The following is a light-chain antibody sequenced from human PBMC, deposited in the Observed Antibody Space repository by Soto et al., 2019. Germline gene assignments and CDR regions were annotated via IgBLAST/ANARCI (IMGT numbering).Light chain of an antibody. CDR2: GVS. CDR1: QSINNIY. CDR3: EQYGSSPRT. J-gene: IGKJ1*01. V-gene: IGKV3-20*01. Sequence: ELVLTQSPGTLSLSPGERATLSCRASQSINNIYFAWYQQKPGQAPRLLIYGVSSRATGIPDRFSGSGSGTDFTLTISRLEPEDFAVYYCEQYGSSPRTFGQGTKVEIK.